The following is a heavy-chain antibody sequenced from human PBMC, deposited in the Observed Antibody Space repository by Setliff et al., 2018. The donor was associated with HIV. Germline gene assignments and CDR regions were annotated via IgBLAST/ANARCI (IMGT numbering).Heavy chain of an antibody. CDR3: ARVIASGYNFWSGYPFDAFDV. Sequence: SETLSLTCTVSGASIQITDTWWSLVRQPPGKGLEWIGEIHHTGRTNYNPSLKNRVTISIDTSNNNFALKLNSVTAADTAMYHCARVIASGYNFWSGYPFDAFDVWGQGTMVTVSS. CDR2: IHHTGRT. D-gene: IGHD3-3*01. CDR1: GASIQITDTW. V-gene: IGHV4-4*02. J-gene: IGHJ3*01.